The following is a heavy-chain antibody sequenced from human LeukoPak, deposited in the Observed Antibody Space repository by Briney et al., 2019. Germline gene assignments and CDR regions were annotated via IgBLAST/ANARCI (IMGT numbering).Heavy chain of an antibody. J-gene: IGHJ4*02. CDR3: ARDEGYCSSTSCSAFDY. V-gene: IGHV4-59*01. CDR2: IYYSGST. Sequence: SETLSLTCTVSGGSISSYYWSWIRQPPGKGLEWIGYIYYSGSTNYNPSLKSRVTISVDTSKNQFSLKLSSATAADTAVYYCARDEGYCSSTSCSAFDYWGQGTLVTVSS. CDR1: GGSISSYY. D-gene: IGHD2-2*01.